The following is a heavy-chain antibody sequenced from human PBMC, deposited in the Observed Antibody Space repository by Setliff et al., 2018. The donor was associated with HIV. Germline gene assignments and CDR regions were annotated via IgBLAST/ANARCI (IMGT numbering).Heavy chain of an antibody. V-gene: IGHV3-33*01. D-gene: IGHD7-27*01. CDR3: ARGYTGDFH. CDR2: IWYDGSNK. J-gene: IGHJ4*02. CDR1: GLAFTNYG. Sequence: PGGSLRLSCTASGLAFTNYGMHWVRQAPGKGLEWLAVIWYDGSNKYYADSVKGRFTISRDNSMNTLYLQMNSLRVEDTAVYYCARGYTGDFHWGQGTLVTVSS.